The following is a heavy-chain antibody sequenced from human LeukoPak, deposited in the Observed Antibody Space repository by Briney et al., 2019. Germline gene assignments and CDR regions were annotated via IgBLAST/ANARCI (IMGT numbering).Heavy chain of an antibody. D-gene: IGHD2-2*01. CDR3: ARGVTSWPQGPYHFDY. CDR1: GFTFSDYA. CDR2: IQSNGNEK. J-gene: IGHJ4*02. V-gene: IGHV3-30*02. Sequence: GGSLRLSCAVSGFTFSDYAMHWVRQAPGKGLEWVASIQSNGNEKYSSDSLKGRFTISRDNSKNTLYLQMNTVRPEDTAVFYCARGVTSWPQGPYHFDYWGLGTLVTVSS.